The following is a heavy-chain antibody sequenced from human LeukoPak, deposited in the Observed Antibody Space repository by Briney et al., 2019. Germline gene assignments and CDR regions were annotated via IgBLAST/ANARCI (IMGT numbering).Heavy chain of an antibody. CDR2: IDSSSTYI. D-gene: IGHD3-9*01. CDR3: ARVLGKYDMLTGYFGMNALDL. CDR1: RLTFSSYT. Sequence: GGSLRPSCSASRLTFSSYTMNWVRQAPGKGLEWVSSIDSSSTYIYYADSVKGRFTISRDNAQNSSYLQMNSLGVEDTAVYYCARVLGKYDMLTGYFGMNALDLWGQGTMVTVSS. V-gene: IGHV3-21*01. J-gene: IGHJ3*01.